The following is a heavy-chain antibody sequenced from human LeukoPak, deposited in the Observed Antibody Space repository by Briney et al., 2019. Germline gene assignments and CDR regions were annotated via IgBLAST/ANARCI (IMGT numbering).Heavy chain of an antibody. Sequence: PGGSLRLSCAASGFTFSSYSMNWVRQAPGKGLEWVSSISSSSSYIYYADSVKGRFTISRDNSKNTLYLQMNSLRAEDTAVYYCAKSSSWYDAFDIWGQGTMVTVSS. CDR1: GFTFSSYS. CDR2: ISSSSSYI. CDR3: AKSSSWYDAFDI. J-gene: IGHJ3*02. D-gene: IGHD6-13*01. V-gene: IGHV3-21*04.